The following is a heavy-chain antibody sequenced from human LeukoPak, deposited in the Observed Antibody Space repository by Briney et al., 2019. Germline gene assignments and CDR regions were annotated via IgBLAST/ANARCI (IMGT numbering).Heavy chain of an antibody. J-gene: IGHJ4*02. CDR3: ARVEIRGLVY. CDR2: IIPIFGTA. D-gene: IGHD3-10*01. Sequence: SVKVSCKAFGGTFSSYAISWVRQAPGQGLEWMGGIIPIFGTANYAQKFQGRVTMTRNTSISTAYMELSSLRSEDTAVYYCARVEIRGLVYWGQGTLVTVSS. V-gene: IGHV1-69*05. CDR1: GGTFSSYA.